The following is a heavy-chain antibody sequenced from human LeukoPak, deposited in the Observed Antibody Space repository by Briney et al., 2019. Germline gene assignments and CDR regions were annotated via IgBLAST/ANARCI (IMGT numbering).Heavy chain of an antibody. CDR3: ARALSHGIVVVTATLDYFDY. CDR1: GGSISSSSYY. Sequence: PSETLSLTCTVSGGSISSSSYYWGWIRQPPGKGLEWIGSIYYSGFTYYNPSLKSRVTISVDTSKNQFSLKLSSVTAADTAVYYCARALSHGIVVVTATLDYFDYWGQGTLVTVSS. V-gene: IGHV4-39*07. J-gene: IGHJ4*02. D-gene: IGHD2-21*02. CDR2: IYYSGFT.